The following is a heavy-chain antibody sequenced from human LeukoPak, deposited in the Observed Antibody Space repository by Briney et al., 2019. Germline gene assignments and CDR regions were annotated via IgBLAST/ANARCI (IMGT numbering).Heavy chain of an antibody. CDR2: INTNTGNP. Sequence: AASVKVSCKASGYTFTSYAMNWVRQAPGQGLEWMGWINTNTGNPTYAQGFTGRVVFSLDTSVSTAYLQISSLKAEDTAVYYCARVFQGILWFGEPLDVWGKGTTVTVSS. J-gene: IGHJ6*04. V-gene: IGHV7-4-1*02. D-gene: IGHD3-10*01. CDR1: GYTFTSYA. CDR3: ARVFQGILWFGEPLDV.